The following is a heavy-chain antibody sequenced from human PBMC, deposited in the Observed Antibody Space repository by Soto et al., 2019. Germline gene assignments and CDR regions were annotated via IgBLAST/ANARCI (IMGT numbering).Heavy chain of an antibody. Sequence: GGSLRLSCAASGFTFSSYEMNWVRQAPGKGLEWVSYISSSGSTIYYADSVKGRFTISRDNAKNSLYLQMNSLRAEDTAVYYCKKRSVGALGAFDIWGQGTMVTVSS. CDR1: GFTFSSYE. D-gene: IGHD1-26*01. V-gene: IGHV3-48*03. CDR3: KKRSVGALGAFDI. J-gene: IGHJ3*02. CDR2: ISSSGSTI.